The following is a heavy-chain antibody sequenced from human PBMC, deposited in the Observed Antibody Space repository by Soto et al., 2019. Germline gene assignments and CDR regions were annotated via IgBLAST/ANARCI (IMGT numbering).Heavy chain of an antibody. Sequence: QVQLVESGGGVVQPGRSLRLSCAASGFTFSSYAMHWVRQAPGQGLEWVAVISYDGSNKYYADSVKGRFTISRDNSKNTLYLQMNSLRAEDTAVYYCARDIDFVAAPHHCMDVWGQGTTVTVSS. CDR3: ARDIDFVAAPHHCMDV. D-gene: IGHD6-6*01. J-gene: IGHJ6*02. V-gene: IGHV3-30-3*01. CDR1: GFTFSSYA. CDR2: ISYDGSNK.